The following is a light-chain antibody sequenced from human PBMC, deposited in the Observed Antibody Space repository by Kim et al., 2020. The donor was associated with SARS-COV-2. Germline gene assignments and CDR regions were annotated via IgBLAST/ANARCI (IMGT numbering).Light chain of an antibody. J-gene: IGLJ1*01. CDR2: YDS. Sequence: SYELTQPPSVSVAPGKTARITCGGNNIGSKTVQWYQQKPGQAPVLVIFYDSDRPSGIPERFSGSNSGNTATLTISRVEAGDEAYYYCQVWDISSEPPCVF. CDR1: NIGSKT. V-gene: IGLV3-21*04. CDR3: QVWDISSEPPCV.